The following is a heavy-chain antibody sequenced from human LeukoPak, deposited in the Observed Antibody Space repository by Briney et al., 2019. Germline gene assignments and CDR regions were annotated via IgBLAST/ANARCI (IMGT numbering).Heavy chain of an antibody. CDR2: ISSSSSYI. CDR3: ARDRPAAFYYMDV. V-gene: IGHV3-21*01. J-gene: IGHJ6*03. CDR1: GFTFSSYS. Sequence: PGGSLRLSCAASGFTFSSYSMNWVRQAPGKGLEWVSSISSSSSYIYYADSVKGRFTISRDNAKNSLYLQMNSLRAEDTAVYYCARDRPAAFYYMDVWGKGTTVTVSS. D-gene: IGHD2-2*01.